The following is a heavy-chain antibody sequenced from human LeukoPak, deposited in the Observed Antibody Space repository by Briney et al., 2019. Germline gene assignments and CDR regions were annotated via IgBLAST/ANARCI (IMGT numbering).Heavy chain of an antibody. Sequence: SGGSLRLSCAASGFTFSSYAMSWVRQAPGKGLEWVSLIGGSGGRTYYADSVKGRFTISRENSKNTLFLQMNSLRAEDTAVYFCAKADYDILTGYYSYYYYYMDVWGKGTTVTVSS. CDR1: GFTFSSYA. J-gene: IGHJ6*03. CDR3: AKADYDILTGYYSYYYYYMDV. CDR2: IGGSGGRT. D-gene: IGHD3-9*01. V-gene: IGHV3-23*01.